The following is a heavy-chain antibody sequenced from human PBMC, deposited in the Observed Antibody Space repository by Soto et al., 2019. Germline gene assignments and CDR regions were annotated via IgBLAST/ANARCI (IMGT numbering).Heavy chain of an antibody. J-gene: IGHJ2*01. Sequence: QVPLVQSGAEVKKPGASVKVSCKASGYTFTSYAMHWVRQAPGQRLEWMGWINAGNGNTKYSQKFQGRVTITRDTSASTDYMELSSLRSKDTAVYYCARGGIYCSGGSCYDVWYFDLWGRGTLVTVSS. V-gene: IGHV1-3*01. CDR2: INAGNGNT. D-gene: IGHD2-15*01. CDR1: GYTFTSYA. CDR3: ARGGIYCSGGSCYDVWYFDL.